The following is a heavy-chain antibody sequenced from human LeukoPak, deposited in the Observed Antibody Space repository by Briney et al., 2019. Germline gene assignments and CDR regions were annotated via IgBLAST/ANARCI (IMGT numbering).Heavy chain of an antibody. D-gene: IGHD4-17*01. Sequence: ASVKVSCKASGGTFSSYTITWVRQAPGQGLEWMGWISAYNGNTNYAQKLQGRVTMTTDTSTSTAYMELRSLRSDDTAVYYCARDYGDYGGWFDPWGQGTLVTVSS. V-gene: IGHV1-18*01. CDR2: ISAYNGNT. CDR1: GGTFSSYT. J-gene: IGHJ5*02. CDR3: ARDYGDYGGWFDP.